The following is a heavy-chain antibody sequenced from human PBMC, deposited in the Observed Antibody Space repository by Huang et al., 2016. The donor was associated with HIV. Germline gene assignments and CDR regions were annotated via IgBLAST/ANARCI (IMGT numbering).Heavy chain of an antibody. V-gene: IGHV3-23*01. D-gene: IGHD2-15*01. CDR3: AKSGYCSGGSCYLEGFDP. J-gene: IGHJ5*02. Sequence: EVQLLESGGGLVQPGGSLRLSCAASGFTFSSYAMSWVRQAPGKGLEWVSGSRGRGGSTYYADSVKGRFTISRDNSKNTLYLQMNSLRAEDTAVYYCAKSGYCSGGSCYLEGFDPWGQGTLVTVSS. CDR1: GFTFSSYA. CDR2: SRGRGGST.